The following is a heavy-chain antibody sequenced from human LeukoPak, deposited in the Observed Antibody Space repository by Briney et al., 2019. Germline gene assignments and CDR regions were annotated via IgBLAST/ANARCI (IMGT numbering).Heavy chain of an antibody. V-gene: IGHV3-21*01. D-gene: IGHD3-3*01. CDR2: ISSSSSYK. Sequence: PGGSLRLSCAASGFTFSSYSMNWVRQAPGKGLEWVSSISSSSSYKYYADSVKGRFTISRDNAKNSLYLQMNSLRAEDTAVYYCARDARGVVRFLEWQNAFDIWGQGTMVTVSS. CDR1: GFTFSSYS. CDR3: ARDARGVVRFLEWQNAFDI. J-gene: IGHJ3*02.